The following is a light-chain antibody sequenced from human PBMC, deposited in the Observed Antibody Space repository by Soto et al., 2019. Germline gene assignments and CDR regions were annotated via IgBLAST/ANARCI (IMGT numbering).Light chain of an antibody. CDR1: SSDVGGYNY. J-gene: IGLJ1*01. V-gene: IGLV2-14*01. CDR3: SSYTSSSTLSYV. CDR2: DVS. Sequence: LTQPASVSGSPGQSIAISCTGTSSDVGGYNYVSWYQQHPGKAPKLMISDVSNRPSGVSNRFSGSKSGNTASLTISGLQAEDEADYYCSSYTSSSTLSYVFGTGTKVTVL.